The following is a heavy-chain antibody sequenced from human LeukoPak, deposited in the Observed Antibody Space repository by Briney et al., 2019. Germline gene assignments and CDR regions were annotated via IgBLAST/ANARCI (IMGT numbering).Heavy chain of an antibody. Sequence: PGGSLRLSCAASGFTFSSYAMHWVRQAPGKGLEWVAVISYDGSNKYFADSVKGRFTISRDNSKNTLYLQMNSLRAEDTAVYYCAKAPGGVAAELDYWGQGTLVTVSS. J-gene: IGHJ4*02. CDR1: GFTFSSYA. V-gene: IGHV3-30*18. D-gene: IGHD6-13*01. CDR2: ISYDGSNK. CDR3: AKAPGGVAAELDY.